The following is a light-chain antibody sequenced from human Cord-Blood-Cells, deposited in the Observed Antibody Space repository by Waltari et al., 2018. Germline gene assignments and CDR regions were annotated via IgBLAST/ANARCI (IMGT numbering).Light chain of an antibody. CDR3: MQGTHWPWT. CDR2: KVS. CDR1: QSLVHSDGNTY. V-gene: IGKV2-30*02. J-gene: IGKJ1*01. Sequence: DVVMTQSPLSLPVTLGQPASISCRSSQSLVHSDGNTYLNWFQQRPGQSPRRLIYKVSNRDPGVPDRFSGSGSGTDFTLKISRVEAEDVWVYYCMQGTHWPWTFGQGTKVEIK.